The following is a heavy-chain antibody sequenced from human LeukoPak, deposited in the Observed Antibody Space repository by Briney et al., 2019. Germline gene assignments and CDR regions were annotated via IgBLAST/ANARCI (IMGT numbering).Heavy chain of an antibody. CDR2: IIPIFGTA. CDR3: ASSNYYYYYMDV. CDR1: GGTFSSCA. J-gene: IGHJ6*03. V-gene: IGHV1-69*13. Sequence: SVKVSCKASGGTFSSCAISWVRQAPGQGLEWMGGIIPIFGTANYAQKFQGRVTITADESTGTAYMELSSLRSEDTAVYYCASSNYYYYYMDVWGKGTTVTASS.